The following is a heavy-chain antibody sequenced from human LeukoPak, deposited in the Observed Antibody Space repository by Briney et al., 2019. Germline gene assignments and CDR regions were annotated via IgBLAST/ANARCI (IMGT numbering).Heavy chain of an antibody. CDR1: GGSISSSSYY. Sequence: SETLSLTCTVSGGSISSSSYYWGWIRQPPGKGLEWIGSIYYSGSTYYNPSLKSRVTIPVDTSKNQFSLKLSSVTAADTAVYSCARHRMYYYDSSGRGVADAFDIWGQGTMVTVSS. D-gene: IGHD3-22*01. CDR2: IYYSGST. CDR3: ARHRMYYYDSSGRGVADAFDI. J-gene: IGHJ3*02. V-gene: IGHV4-39*01.